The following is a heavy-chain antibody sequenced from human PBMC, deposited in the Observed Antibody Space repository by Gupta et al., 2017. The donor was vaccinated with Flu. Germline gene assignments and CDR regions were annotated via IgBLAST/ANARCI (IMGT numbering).Heavy chain of an antibody. J-gene: IGHJ3*02. CDR2: IIPIFGTA. Sequence: QVQLVQSGAEVKKPGSSVKVSCKASGGTFSSYAISWVRQAPGQGLEWMGGIIPIFGTANYAQKFQGRVTITADKSTSTAYMELSSLRSEDTAVYYCAGSNYYDSSLESYAFDIWGQGTMVTVSS. CDR3: AGSNYYDSSLESYAFDI. CDR1: GGTFSSYA. V-gene: IGHV1-69*06. D-gene: IGHD3-22*01.